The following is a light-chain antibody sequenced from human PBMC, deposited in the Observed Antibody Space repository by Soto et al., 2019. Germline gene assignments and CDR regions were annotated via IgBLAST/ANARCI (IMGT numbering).Light chain of an antibody. V-gene: IGKV1-39*01. CDR1: QSISSY. J-gene: IGKJ3*01. CDR2: AAS. Sequence: DIQMTQSPSSLSASVGDRVTITCRASQSISSYLNWYQQKPGKAPMLLIYAASSLQGGVPSRFSGSGSGTDFPLTISSLDAEDFATYCCQQRYSTLTFGPGTKVDIK. CDR3: QQRYSTLT.